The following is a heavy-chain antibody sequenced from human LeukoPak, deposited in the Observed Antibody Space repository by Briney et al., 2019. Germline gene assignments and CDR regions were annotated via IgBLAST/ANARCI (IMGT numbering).Heavy chain of an antibody. D-gene: IGHD3-22*01. CDR1: GFTFSSYA. V-gene: IGHV3-64*01. CDR2: ISSNGGST. Sequence: PGGSLRLSCAASGFTFSSYAMHWVRQAPGKGLEYVSAISSNGGSTYYANSVKGRFTISRDNSKNTLYLQMGSLRAEDTAVYYCARAGDSSGYSPYYFDYWGQGTLVTVSS. J-gene: IGHJ4*02. CDR3: ARAGDSSGYSPYYFDY.